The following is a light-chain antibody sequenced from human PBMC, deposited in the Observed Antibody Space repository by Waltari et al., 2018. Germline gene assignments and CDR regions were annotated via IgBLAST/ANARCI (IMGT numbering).Light chain of an antibody. Sequence: QSALTQPPSASGSPGQSVTISCTGTSSDVGGYKSVSWYQQYPGKAPKLIIYEVTKRPSGVPERFSGAKSGNTASLTVSGLLPEDEAAYYCTSYAGSNNPVMFGGGTKLTVL. V-gene: IGLV2-8*01. CDR2: EVT. CDR3: TSYAGSNNPVM. J-gene: IGLJ3*02. CDR1: SSDVGGYKS.